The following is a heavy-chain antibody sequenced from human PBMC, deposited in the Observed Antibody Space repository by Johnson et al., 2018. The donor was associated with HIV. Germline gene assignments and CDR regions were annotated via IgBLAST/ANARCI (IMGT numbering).Heavy chain of an antibody. CDR3: AKSGLFVLVVYAPDVFDI. Sequence: QVQLVESGGGLVKPGGSLRLSCAASGFTFSDYYMSWIRQAPGKGLEWVSYISSSGSTIYDADSVKGRFTISRDNAKNSLYLQMNSLRAEDTAVYYCAKSGLFVLVVYAPDVFDIWGQGTMVTVSS. J-gene: IGHJ3*02. CDR2: ISSSGSTI. D-gene: IGHD2-8*02. CDR1: GFTFSDYY. V-gene: IGHV3-11*04.